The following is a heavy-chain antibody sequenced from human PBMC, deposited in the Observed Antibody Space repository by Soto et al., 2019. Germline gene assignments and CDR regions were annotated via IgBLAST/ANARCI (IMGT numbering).Heavy chain of an antibody. D-gene: IGHD3-22*01. J-gene: IGHJ4*02. Sequence: QITLKESGPTLVKPTQTLTLTCTFSGFSLTTSRMRMAWIRKPPGKALEWLALIFWDDDKRYSPSLKSRLTVTKDSSKNQVVLTMTNMDPVDTATYFCAHTIHHYDSSGNSQYYFDYWGQGTLVTVSS. CDR1: GFSLTTSRMR. CDR3: AHTIHHYDSSGNSQYYFDY. CDR2: IFWDDDK. V-gene: IGHV2-5*02.